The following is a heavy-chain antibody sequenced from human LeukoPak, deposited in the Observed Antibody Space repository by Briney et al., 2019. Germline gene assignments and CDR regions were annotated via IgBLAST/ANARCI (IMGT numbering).Heavy chain of an antibody. CDR3: ARLQTYSSSVNLDY. CDR1: GFTFSSYW. D-gene: IGHD6-6*01. Sequence: GGSLRLSCAASGFTFSSYWMNWVRQAPGKGLEWVANIKQDGSEKYYVDSVKGRFTISRDNAKNSLYLQMNSLRAEDTAVYYCARLQTYSSSVNLDYWGQGTPVTVSS. V-gene: IGHV3-7*01. CDR2: IKQDGSEK. J-gene: IGHJ4*02.